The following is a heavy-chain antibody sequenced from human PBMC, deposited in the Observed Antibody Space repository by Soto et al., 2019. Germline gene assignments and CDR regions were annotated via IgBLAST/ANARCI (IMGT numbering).Heavy chain of an antibody. J-gene: IGHJ6*02. CDR3: ARGYSSSWSPLYRYYYYGMDV. V-gene: IGHV5-51*01. Sequence: GESLKISCQGSKYSFTSYWIGWVRQMPGKGLEWMCIIYPGDSDTRYSPSFQGQVTISADKSISTAYLQWSSLKASDTAMYYCARGYSSSWSPLYRYYYYGMDVWGQGTTVPVSS. D-gene: IGHD6-13*01. CDR2: IYPGDSDT. CDR1: KYSFTSYW.